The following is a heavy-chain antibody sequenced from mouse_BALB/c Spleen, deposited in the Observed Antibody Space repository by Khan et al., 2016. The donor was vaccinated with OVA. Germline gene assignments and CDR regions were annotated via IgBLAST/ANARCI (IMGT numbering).Heavy chain of an antibody. CDR1: GTPFPSYT. CDR3: ARTHER. CDR2: INPSSGYT. V-gene: IGHV1-4*01. J-gene: IGHJ2*01. Sequence: VQLQQPGAELARPGASVKMSCKASGTPFPSYTRHWVKQRPGRGLEWIGYINPSSGYTKYNQKFKDKATLTADKSSSTAYMQLSSLTSEDSAVYYCARTHERWGQGTTLTVSS.